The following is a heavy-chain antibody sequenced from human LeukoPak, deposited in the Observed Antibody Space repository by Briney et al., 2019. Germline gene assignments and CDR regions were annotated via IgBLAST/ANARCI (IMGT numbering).Heavy chain of an antibody. CDR3: AKARSDYYDSSDPFDY. J-gene: IGHJ4*02. CDR1: GFTFSSYA. CDR2: ISGSGGST. Sequence: GGSLRLSCAASGFTFSSYAMSWVRQAPGKGLEWVSAISGSGGSTYYADSVKGRFTISRDNSKNTLYLQMNSLRAADTAVYYCAKARSDYYDSSDPFDYWGQGTLVTVSS. D-gene: IGHD3-22*01. V-gene: IGHV3-23*01.